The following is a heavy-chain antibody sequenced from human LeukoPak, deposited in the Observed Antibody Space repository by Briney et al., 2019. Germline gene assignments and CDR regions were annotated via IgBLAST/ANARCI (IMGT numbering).Heavy chain of an antibody. V-gene: IGHV1-2*02. Sequence: GASVKVSCKASGYTFTGYYMHWVRQAPGQGLEWMGWINPNSGGTNYAQKFQGRVTMTRDTSISTAYMELSRLRSDDTAVYYCARALYCIGGSCYSGEFDYWGQGTLVTVSS. CDR2: INPNSGGT. J-gene: IGHJ4*02. CDR1: GYTFTGYY. D-gene: IGHD2-15*01. CDR3: ARALYCIGGSCYSGEFDY.